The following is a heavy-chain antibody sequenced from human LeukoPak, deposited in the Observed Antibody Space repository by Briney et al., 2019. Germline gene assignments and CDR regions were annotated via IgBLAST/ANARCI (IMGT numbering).Heavy chain of an antibody. CDR3: ARGRPRENILWYQGSFDP. J-gene: IGHJ5*02. CDR1: GFTFSNYA. CDR2: ISFDGSKE. Sequence: GTSLRLSRAASGFTFSNYAIHWVRHAPGKGLDCVAVISFDGSKEYYADSVKGRFTISRDNSENTLYLQMNSLRAEDTAVYYCARGRPRENILWYQGSFDPWGQGTLVSVSS. D-gene: IGHD3-10*01. V-gene: IGHV3-30*03.